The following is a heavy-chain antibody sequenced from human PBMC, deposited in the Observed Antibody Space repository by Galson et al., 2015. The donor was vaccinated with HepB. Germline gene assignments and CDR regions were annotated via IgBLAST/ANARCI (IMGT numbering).Heavy chain of an antibody. Sequence: SLRLSCAASGFTFSDYYMSWIRQAPGKGLEWVSYISSSSSYTNYADSVKGRFTISRDNAKNSLYLQMNSLRAEDTAVYYCARDRGCSGGSCYSGWFDPWGQGTLVTVSS. J-gene: IGHJ5*02. CDR3: ARDRGCSGGSCYSGWFDP. V-gene: IGHV3-11*06. CDR2: ISSSSSYT. D-gene: IGHD2-15*01. CDR1: GFTFSDYY.